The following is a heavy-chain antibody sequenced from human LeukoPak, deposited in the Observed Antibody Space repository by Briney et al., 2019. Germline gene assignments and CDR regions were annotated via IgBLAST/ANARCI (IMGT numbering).Heavy chain of an antibody. CDR2: INHSGST. V-gene: IGHV4-34*01. D-gene: IGHD3-22*01. J-gene: IGHJ4*02. CDR1: GGSFSGYY. CDR3: ARGMYYYDSSGYYDFDY. Sequence: PSETLSLTCAVYGGSFSGYYWSWIRQPPGKGLEWLGEINHSGSTNYNSSLKSRVTISVDTSKNQFSLKLSSVTAADTAVYYCARGMYYYDSSGYYDFDYWGQGTLVTVSS.